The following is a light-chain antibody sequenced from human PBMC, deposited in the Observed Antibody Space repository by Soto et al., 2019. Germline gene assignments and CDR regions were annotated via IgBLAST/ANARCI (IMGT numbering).Light chain of an antibody. V-gene: IGKV1-5*01. CDR3: QQYYSYPRT. Sequence: DIQMTQSPFTLSASVGDRVTITCRASQNINKRLAWHQQKPGKAPKVLIYDASNLKSGVPSRFSGSGSGTDFTLTISCLQSEDFATYYCQQYYSYPRTFGQGTKVDIK. CDR2: DAS. CDR1: QNINKR. J-gene: IGKJ1*01.